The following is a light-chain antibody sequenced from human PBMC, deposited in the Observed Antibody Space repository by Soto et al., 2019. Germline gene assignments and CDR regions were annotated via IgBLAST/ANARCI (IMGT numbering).Light chain of an antibody. Sequence: QSALTQPPSASGSPGQSVTISCTGTKNDIGVYDFVSWYQHHPGKAPRLIIYEVVQRPSGVPDRFSGSKSGNTASLTVSGLQAADEAHYFCKSHAGSNTYVFRSGTKVTV. CDR2: EVV. J-gene: IGLJ1*01. V-gene: IGLV2-8*01. CDR1: KNDIGVYDF. CDR3: KSHAGSNTYV.